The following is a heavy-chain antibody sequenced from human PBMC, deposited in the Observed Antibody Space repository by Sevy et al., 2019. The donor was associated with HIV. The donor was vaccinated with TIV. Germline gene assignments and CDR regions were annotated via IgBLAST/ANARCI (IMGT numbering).Heavy chain of an antibody. Sequence: GGSLRLSCAASGFTLSSNAMSWVRQAPGKGLEWVSSISSTGGSTYHADSVRGRFSISRDNSKNTLYLYMNSLRAEDTAVYYCAKDPNVDTAMAYYFDYWGQGTLVTVSS. V-gene: IGHV3-23*01. CDR2: ISSTGGST. CDR1: GFTLSSNA. CDR3: AKDPNVDTAMAYYFDY. J-gene: IGHJ4*02. D-gene: IGHD5-18*01.